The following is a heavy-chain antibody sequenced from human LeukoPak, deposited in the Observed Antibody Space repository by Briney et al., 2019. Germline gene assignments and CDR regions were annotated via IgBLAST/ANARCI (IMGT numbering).Heavy chain of an antibody. CDR3: TRRVSATRWFDP. D-gene: IGHD2-15*01. J-gene: IGHJ5*02. CDR1: GFTLSSHW. CDR2: INSDGSTT. Sequence: QTGGSLRLSCAASGFTLSSHWMHWVRQAPGKGLVWVSRINSDGSTTNYADSVKGRFTISRDNAENTLYLQMNSLRVEDTAVYYCTRRVSATRWFDPWGQGTLVTVSS. V-gene: IGHV3-74*01.